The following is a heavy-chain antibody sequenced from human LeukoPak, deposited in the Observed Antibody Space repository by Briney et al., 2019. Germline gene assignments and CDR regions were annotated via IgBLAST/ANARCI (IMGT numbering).Heavy chain of an antibody. CDR2: IYYSGST. CDR1: GGSISSGGYY. D-gene: IGHD3-9*01. CDR3: ARGASHYDILTGDYHNLYYFDY. Sequence: SETLSLTCTVSGGSISSGGYYWSWIRQHPGKGLEWIGYIYYSGSTYYNPSLKSRVTISVDTSKNQFSLKLSSVTAADTAVYYCARGASHYDILTGDYHNLYYFDYWGQGTLVTVSS. J-gene: IGHJ4*02. V-gene: IGHV4-31*03.